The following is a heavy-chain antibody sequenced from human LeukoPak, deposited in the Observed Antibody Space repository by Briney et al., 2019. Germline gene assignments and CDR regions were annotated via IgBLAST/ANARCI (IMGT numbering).Heavy chain of an antibody. D-gene: IGHD1-26*01. J-gene: IGHJ4*02. CDR3: ARDLGVGAEGY. CDR1: GYTFTSYG. CDR2: ISAYNGNT. Sequence: GASVKVSCKASGYTFTSYGISWVRQAPGQGLEWMGWISAYNGNTNYAQKFQGRVTMTRDTSISTAYMELSRLRSDDTAVYYCARDLGVGAEGYWGQGTLVTVSS. V-gene: IGHV1-18*01.